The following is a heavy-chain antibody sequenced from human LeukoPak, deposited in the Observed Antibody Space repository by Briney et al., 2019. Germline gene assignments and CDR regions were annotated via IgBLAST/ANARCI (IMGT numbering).Heavy chain of an antibody. Sequence: SETLSLTCTVSGGSISSYYWSWIRQPPGKGLEWIGYIYYSGSTNYNPSLKSRVTISVDTSKNRFSLKLSSVTAADTAVYYCARKYSSGYKYYFDYWGQGTLVTVSS. CDR2: IYYSGST. CDR3: ARKYSSGYKYYFDY. J-gene: IGHJ4*02. V-gene: IGHV4-59*01. D-gene: IGHD3-22*01. CDR1: GGSISSYY.